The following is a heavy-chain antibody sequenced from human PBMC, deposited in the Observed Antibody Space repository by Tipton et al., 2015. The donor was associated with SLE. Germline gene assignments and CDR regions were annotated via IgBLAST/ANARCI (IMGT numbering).Heavy chain of an antibody. CDR1: GGSISSYC. CDR3: ASHGGHNWFDL. V-gene: IGHV4-59*08. J-gene: IGHJ5*02. Sequence: PGLVKPSETLSLICTVSGGSISSYCWSWIRQTPGKGLEWIAYMCFRGSTNYNPSLKSRVTISIDTSKKQFSLKLSSVTAADTAVYYCASHGGHNWFDLWGQGTLVTVSS. CDR2: MCFRGST.